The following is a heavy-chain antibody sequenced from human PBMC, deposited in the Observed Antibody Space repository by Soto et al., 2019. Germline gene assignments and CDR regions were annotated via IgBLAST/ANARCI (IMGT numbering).Heavy chain of an antibody. CDR2: IYYSGST. Sequence: SETLSLTCTVSGGCISSGGYYWSWIRQHPGKGLEWIGYIYYSGSTYYNPSLKSRVTISVDTSKNQFSLKLSSVTAADTAVYYCARESGDSSSWYRYYFDYWGQGTLVTVSS. J-gene: IGHJ4*02. CDR1: GGCISSGGYY. V-gene: IGHV4-31*03. D-gene: IGHD6-13*01. CDR3: ARESGDSSSWYRYYFDY.